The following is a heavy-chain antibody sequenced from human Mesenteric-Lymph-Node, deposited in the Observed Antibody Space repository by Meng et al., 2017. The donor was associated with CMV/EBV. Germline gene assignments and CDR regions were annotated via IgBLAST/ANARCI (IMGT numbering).Heavy chain of an antibody. J-gene: IGHJ4*02. CDR2: ISSGGSTI. Sequence: SCAASRFTFSDYYMSWIRQAPGKGLDWVSYISSGGSTIYYADSVKGRFTVSRDNAKNSLYLQMNSLRGEDTAVYYCAREFRSSWYIDYWGQGTLVTVSS. V-gene: IGHV3-11*01. CDR3: AREFRSSWYIDY. D-gene: IGHD6-13*01. CDR1: RFTFSDYY.